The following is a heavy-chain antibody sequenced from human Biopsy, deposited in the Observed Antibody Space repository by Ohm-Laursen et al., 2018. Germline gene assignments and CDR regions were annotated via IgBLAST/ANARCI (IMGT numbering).Heavy chain of an antibody. CDR2: ISYNERT. Sequence: SETLSLTWIVSGGSINNFYWSWIRQPPGKGLEWIGYISYNERTHYNPSLTSRLAISFDTSNNRISLQLRSVSVADTAVYYCVREPKTGTAEAWYFDLWGRGSPVTVPS. CDR1: GGSINNFY. D-gene: IGHD3-9*01. CDR3: VREPKTGTAEAWYFDL. V-gene: IGHV4-59*12. J-gene: IGHJ2*01.